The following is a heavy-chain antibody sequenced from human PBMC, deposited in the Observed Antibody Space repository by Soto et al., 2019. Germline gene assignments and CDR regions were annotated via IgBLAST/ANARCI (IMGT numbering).Heavy chain of an antibody. J-gene: IGHJ4*02. CDR1: GYSFTSQY. CDR3: ATGPPSGYENLDS. CDR2: INPDGGTT. V-gene: IGHV1-46*01. Sequence: QGQLVQSGAEVKKPGASVKVSCQASGYSFTSQYMYWVRQAPGQGLEWMGIINPDGGTTNYAPKLEGRITLTADTSTRTVFMELRSLRRDDTAVYYCATGPPSGYENLDSWGQGTLVTVSS. D-gene: IGHD5-12*01.